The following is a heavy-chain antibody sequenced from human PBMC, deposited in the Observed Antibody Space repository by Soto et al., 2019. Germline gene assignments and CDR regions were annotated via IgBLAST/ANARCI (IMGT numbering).Heavy chain of an antibody. CDR3: ARDLSGGSCY. CDR2: ISAYNGNT. J-gene: IGHJ4*02. Sequence: VPAEVSCDACGLTFSSYCIRWARQAPGQGLEWMGWISAYNGNTNYAQKLQGRVTMTTDTSTSTAYMELRSLRSDDTAVYYCARDLSGGSCYWGQGTLVTVSS. CDR1: GLTFSSYC. D-gene: IGHD2-15*01. V-gene: IGHV1-18*01.